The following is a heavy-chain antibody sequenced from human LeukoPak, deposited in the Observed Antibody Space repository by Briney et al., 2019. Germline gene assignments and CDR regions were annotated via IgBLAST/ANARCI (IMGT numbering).Heavy chain of an antibody. CDR1: GFSFSTYA. J-gene: IGHJ4*02. D-gene: IGHD2-15*01. Sequence: PGGSLRLSCAASGFSFSTYAMSWVRQAPGKGREWVSSISGSGDSTYYADAVKGRFTISRDNSKNTLYLQMNSLRAEDTAVYYCVEDVVVVVAAKPGIWGQGTLVTVSS. CDR3: VEDVVVVVAAKPGI. V-gene: IGHV3-23*01. CDR2: ISGSGDST.